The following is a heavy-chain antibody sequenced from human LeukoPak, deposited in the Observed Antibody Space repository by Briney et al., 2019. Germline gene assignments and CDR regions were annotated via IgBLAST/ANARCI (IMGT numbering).Heavy chain of an antibody. V-gene: IGHV3-33*01. CDR3: ARDTYDSNGYSYGIY. CDR1: GFTFGIYV. D-gene: IGHD3-22*01. CDR2: IWYDGSKK. J-gene: IGHJ4*02. Sequence: GGSLRLSCAACGFTFGIYVMHWVRQAPGKGLEWVADIWYDGSKKYYADSVKGRFTISRDNSKNTLYLQMNSLRAEDTAVYYCARDTYDSNGYSYGIYWGQGALVTVSS.